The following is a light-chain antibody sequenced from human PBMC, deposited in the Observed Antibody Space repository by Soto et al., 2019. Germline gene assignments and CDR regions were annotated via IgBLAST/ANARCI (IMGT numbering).Light chain of an antibody. Sequence: EIVLMQSPGTLSLSPGERATLSCRASQYMTRTYIAWYQQKPGQAPRLLIYAASNTATGIPDKFSGSGSGADYSLTISRLEPEDSAVYYCHQYDKAPQTFGQGTKVEIK. V-gene: IGKV3-20*01. CDR1: QYMTRTY. CDR3: HQYDKAPQT. CDR2: AAS. J-gene: IGKJ2*01.